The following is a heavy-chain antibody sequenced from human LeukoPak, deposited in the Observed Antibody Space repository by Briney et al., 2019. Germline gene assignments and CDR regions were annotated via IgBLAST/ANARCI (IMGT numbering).Heavy chain of an antibody. CDR3: AKDYETYYYDSSWFYY. Sequence: PGGSLRLSCAASGFTFSSYAMSWVRQAPGKGLECVSAISGSGGSTYYADSVKGRFTISRDNSKNTLYLQMNSLRAEDTAVYYCAKDYETYYYDSSWFYYWGQGTLVTVSS. D-gene: IGHD3-22*01. CDR1: GFTFSSYA. V-gene: IGHV3-23*01. J-gene: IGHJ4*02. CDR2: ISGSGGST.